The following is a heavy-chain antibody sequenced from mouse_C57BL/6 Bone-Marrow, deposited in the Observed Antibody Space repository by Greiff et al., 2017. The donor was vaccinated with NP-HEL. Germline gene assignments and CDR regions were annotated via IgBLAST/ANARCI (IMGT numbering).Heavy chain of an antibody. J-gene: IGHJ4*01. D-gene: IGHD2-1*01. CDR2: IRLKSDNYAT. CDR1: GFTFSNYW. Sequence: EVMLVESGGGLVQPGGSMKLSCVASGFTFSNYWMNWVRQSPEKGLEWVAQIRLKSDNYATHYAESVKGRFTISRDDSKSSVYLQMNNLRAEDTGIYYCTVYYGNYTSYAMDYWGQGTSVTVSS. CDR3: TVYYGNYTSYAMDY. V-gene: IGHV6-3*01.